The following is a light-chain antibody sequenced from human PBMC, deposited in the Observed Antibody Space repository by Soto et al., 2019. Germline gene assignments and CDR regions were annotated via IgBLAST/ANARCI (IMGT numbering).Light chain of an antibody. CDR3: AAWDDSLKGV. Sequence: QSVLTQPPSASGTPGQRVTISCSGSSSNIGSNTVNWYQQLPGTAPKLLIYSNNQRPSGVPDRFSGSKSGTSASLAISGLQSEDESDYYCAAWDDSLKGVFCGGTQLTVL. J-gene: IGLJ3*02. CDR2: SNN. V-gene: IGLV1-44*01. CDR1: SSNIGSNT.